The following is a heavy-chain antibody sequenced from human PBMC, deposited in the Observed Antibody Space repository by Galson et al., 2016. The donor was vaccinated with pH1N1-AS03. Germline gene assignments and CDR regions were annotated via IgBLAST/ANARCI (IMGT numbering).Heavy chain of an antibody. CDR1: GFSLSAGGVH. Sequence: PALVKPTQTLTLTCTVSGFSLSAGGVHVAWIRQSPGKALEWLALIYWDGDERHNSSLRSRLSISRDTSKNHVVLTMTSVGPMDTGTYYCARSTHVDEGLDFWGQGTLVTVSS. J-gene: IGHJ4*02. CDR2: IYWDGDE. V-gene: IGHV2-5*02. D-gene: IGHD3-10*02. CDR3: ARSTHVDEGLDF.